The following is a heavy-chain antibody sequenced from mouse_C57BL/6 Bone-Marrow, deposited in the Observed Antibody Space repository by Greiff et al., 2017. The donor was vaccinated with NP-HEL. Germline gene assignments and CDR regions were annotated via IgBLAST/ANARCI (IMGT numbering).Heavy chain of an antibody. V-gene: IGHV5-6*01. CDR3: ARRAYSNYGGDWFAY. Sequence: EVQLVESGGDLVKPGGSLKLSCAASGFTFSSYGMSWVRQTPDKRLEWVATISSGGSYTYYPDSVKGRFTISRDNAKNNLYLQMSSVKSEDTAMYYCARRAYSNYGGDWFAYWGQGTLVTVSA. J-gene: IGHJ3*01. CDR1: GFTFSSYG. CDR2: ISSGGSYT. D-gene: IGHD2-5*01.